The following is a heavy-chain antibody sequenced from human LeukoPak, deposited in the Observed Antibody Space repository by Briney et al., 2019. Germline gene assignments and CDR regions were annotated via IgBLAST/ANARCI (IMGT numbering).Heavy chain of an antibody. CDR2: IFYSGTT. J-gene: IGHJ4*02. D-gene: IGHD6-13*01. CDR1: GGSISNYY. CDR3: ARCIAAAGLDY. V-gene: IGHV4-59*01. Sequence: PSETLSLTCTVSGGSISNYYWSWIRQPPGRGLEWIGYIFYSGTTNYNPSLKSRVTISVDTSKNQFSLKLSSVTAADTAVYYCARCIAAAGLDYWGQGTLVTVSS.